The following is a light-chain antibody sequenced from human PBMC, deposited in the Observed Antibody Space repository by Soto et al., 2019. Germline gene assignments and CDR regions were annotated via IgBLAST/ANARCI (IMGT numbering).Light chain of an antibody. Sequence: QSALTQPASVSGSPGLSIAISCTGTSRDVGGYNSVSWYQQQPGKVPKLMIYDVSNRPSGVSNRFSGSKSGNTASLTISGLQAEDGGDYYCSSYTTGGSYVFGPGTKLTV. V-gene: IGLV2-14*01. CDR2: DVS. CDR3: SSYTTGGSYV. CDR1: SRDVGGYNS. J-gene: IGLJ1*01.